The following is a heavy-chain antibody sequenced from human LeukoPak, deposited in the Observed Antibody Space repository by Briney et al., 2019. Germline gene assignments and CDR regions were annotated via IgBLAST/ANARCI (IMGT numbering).Heavy chain of an antibody. Sequence: ASVKVSCKASGGTFSSYAISWVRQAPGQGLEWMGGTIPIFGTANYAQKFQGRVTITADESTSTAYMELSSLRSEDTAVYYCARGRGTGTTSGVFDYWGQGTLVTVSS. CDR3: ARGRGTGTTSGVFDY. J-gene: IGHJ4*02. CDR2: TIPIFGTA. D-gene: IGHD1-7*01. V-gene: IGHV1-69*13. CDR1: GGTFSSYA.